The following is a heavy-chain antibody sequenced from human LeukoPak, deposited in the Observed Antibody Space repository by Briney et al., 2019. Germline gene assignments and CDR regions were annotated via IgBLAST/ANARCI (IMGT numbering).Heavy chain of an antibody. CDR3: ARAVPGGQQLDY. J-gene: IGHJ4*02. CDR1: GYSISSGYY. V-gene: IGHV4-38-2*02. Sequence: SETLSLTCTVSGYSISSGYYWGWIRQPPGKGLGWIGIIYHSGSTYYNPSLKSRVTISVDTSKNQFSLNLSSVTAADTAVYYCARAVPGGQQLDYWGQGTLVTVSS. CDR2: IYHSGST. D-gene: IGHD6-13*01.